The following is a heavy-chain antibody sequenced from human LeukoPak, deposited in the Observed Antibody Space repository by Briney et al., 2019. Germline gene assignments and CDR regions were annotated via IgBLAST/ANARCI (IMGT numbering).Heavy chain of an antibody. CDR3: AKAYYGSGSDLDY. CDR1: EVSDTGNY. CDR2: IYDSGTT. Sequence: PGGSLRLSCAPSEVSDTGNYMSWVRQAPGQGLEWVSLIYDSGTTHYADSVKGRFTISRDNSKNTLYLQMNSLRAEDTAVYYCAKAYYGSGSDLDYWGQGTLVTVSS. D-gene: IGHD3-10*01. J-gene: IGHJ4*02. V-gene: IGHV3-53*01.